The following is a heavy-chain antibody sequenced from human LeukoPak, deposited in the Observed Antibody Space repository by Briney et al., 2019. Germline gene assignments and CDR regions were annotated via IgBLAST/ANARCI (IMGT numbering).Heavy chain of an antibody. Sequence: GGSLRLSCAASGFTFHFYSMTWVGQAPGKGLEWVSYISSRSSTIYYTDSVKGRFTVSRDNAKNSLNLQMNSLRDEDTAVYYCARGEDYWGQGTLVTVSS. CDR1: GFTFHFYS. CDR2: ISSRSSTI. CDR3: ARGEDY. V-gene: IGHV3-48*02. J-gene: IGHJ4*02.